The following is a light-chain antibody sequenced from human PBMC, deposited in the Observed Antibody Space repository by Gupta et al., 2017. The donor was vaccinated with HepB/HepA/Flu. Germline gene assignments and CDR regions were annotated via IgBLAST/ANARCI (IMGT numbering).Light chain of an antibody. CDR1: NIGSKS. J-gene: IGLJ2*01. CDR3: QVWDRSSDHVV. Sequence: SSVLTQPPSVSVAPGNTARITCGGNNIGSKSVHWYQQKPAQAPVLVVYDDSDRPSGIPERFSGSNSGNTATLTISRVEAGDEADYYCQVWDRSSDHVVFGGGTKLTVL. V-gene: IGLV3-21*03. CDR2: DDS.